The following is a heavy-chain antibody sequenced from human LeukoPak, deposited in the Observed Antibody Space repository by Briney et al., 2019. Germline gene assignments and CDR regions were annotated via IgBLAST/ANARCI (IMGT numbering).Heavy chain of an antibody. Sequence: ASVKLSCKASGYSFIDYYMHWVRQAPGQGLEWMGWINPNSGGTNYAQKFQGRVTMTRDTSIGTAYMELSTLTSDDTAVYYCAGDLAAALHGYWGQGTLVTVSS. CDR2: INPNSGGT. CDR3: AGDLAAALHGY. CDR1: GYSFIDYY. V-gene: IGHV1-2*02. D-gene: IGHD6-13*01. J-gene: IGHJ4*02.